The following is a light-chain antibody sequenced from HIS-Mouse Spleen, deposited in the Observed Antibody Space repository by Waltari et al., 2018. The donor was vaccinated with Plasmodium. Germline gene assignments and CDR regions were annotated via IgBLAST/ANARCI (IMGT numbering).Light chain of an antibody. J-gene: IGLJ2*01. CDR1: SLRSYY. CDR2: GKN. V-gene: IGLV3-19*01. Sequence: SSELTQDPAVSVAFGQTVRITCQGDSLRSYYASWYQQKPGQAPVLVIYGKNNRPSGIPDRFSGSSSGNTASLTITGAQAEDEADYYCNSRDSSGTHGVFGGGTKLTVL. CDR3: NSRDSSGTHGV.